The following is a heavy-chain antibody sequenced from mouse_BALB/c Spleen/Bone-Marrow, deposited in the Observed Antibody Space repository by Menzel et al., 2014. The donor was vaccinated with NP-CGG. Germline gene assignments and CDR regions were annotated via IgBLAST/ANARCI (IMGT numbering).Heavy chain of an antibody. V-gene: IGHV3-1*02. D-gene: IGHD3-1*01. CDR2: IHYSGST. J-gene: IGHJ3*01. CDR3: AREARTTARFAS. CDR1: GYSITSGYR. Sequence: EVKLVESGPDLVKPSQSLSLSCTVTGYSITSGYRWHWIRQFPGNKLEWMAYIHYSGSTNYNPSLKSRISITRDTSKNQFFLQLNSVTTEDTATYLYAREARTTARFASWGQGTLVTVSA.